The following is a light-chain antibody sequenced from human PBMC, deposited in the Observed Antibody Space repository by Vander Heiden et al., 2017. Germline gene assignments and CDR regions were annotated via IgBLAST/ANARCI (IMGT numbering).Light chain of an antibody. Sequence: SSKLPQPPSVPVSPGQTASLTCSGDKLGDKYPCWYRQKPGQSLMLVIYEDNRRPSGFAERFSGSNSGSTATLTIGGTQVMDDADYYCQAWDSSTLVFGGGTKLTVL. CDR3: QAWDSSTLV. J-gene: IGLJ2*01. V-gene: IGLV3-1*01. CDR1: KLGDKY. CDR2: EDN.